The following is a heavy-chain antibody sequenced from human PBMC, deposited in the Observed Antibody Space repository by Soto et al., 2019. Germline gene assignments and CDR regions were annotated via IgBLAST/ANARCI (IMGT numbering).Heavy chain of an antibody. CDR1: GDSVSNKNF. J-gene: IGHJ4*02. D-gene: IGHD3-10*02. CDR2: VYYTGTT. CDR3: ARLVRANFFDL. V-gene: IGHV4-61*03. Sequence: SETLSLTCTVSGDSVSNKNFWNWIRQPPGKGLEWIGYVYYTGTTRINPSLKSRVSMSVDTSKNHFSLNLTSVTAADMAVYYCARLVRANFFDLWGQRNLGTVSS.